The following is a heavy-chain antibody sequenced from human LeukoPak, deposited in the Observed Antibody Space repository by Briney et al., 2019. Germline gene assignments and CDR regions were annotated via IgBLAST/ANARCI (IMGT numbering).Heavy chain of an antibody. CDR1: GVTVSNNY. Sequence: GGSLRLSCAASGVTVSNNYVNWVRQAPGKGLEWVSLIYSGGSTYYADSVKGRFTISRDNSKNTLYLQMNSLRAEDTAVYYCARDPPAVAANTYGWGQGTLVTVSS. D-gene: IGHD6-6*01. CDR3: ARDPPAVAANTYG. J-gene: IGHJ4*02. V-gene: IGHV3-66*01. CDR2: IYSGGST.